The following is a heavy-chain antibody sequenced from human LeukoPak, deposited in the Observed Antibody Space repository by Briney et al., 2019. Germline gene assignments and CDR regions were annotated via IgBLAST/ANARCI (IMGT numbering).Heavy chain of an antibody. CDR3: AKEIYGDPTGSRFQH. CDR2: ISAYNGNT. V-gene: IGHV1-18*01. D-gene: IGHD4-17*01. Sequence: ASVKVSCKASGYTFTSYGISWVRQAPGQGLEWMGWISAYNGNTNYAQKLQGRVTMTTDTSTSTAYMELRSLRSDDTAVYYCAKEIYGDPTGSRFQHWGQGTLVTVSS. CDR1: GYTFTSYG. J-gene: IGHJ1*01.